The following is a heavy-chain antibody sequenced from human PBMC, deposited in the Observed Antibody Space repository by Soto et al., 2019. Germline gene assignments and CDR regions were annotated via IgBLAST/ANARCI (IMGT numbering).Heavy chain of an antibody. CDR1: DFTFSNYW. D-gene: IGHD3-22*01. Sequence: EVQLVESGGGLVQPGGSLRLSCAASDFTFSNYWMHWVRQAPGKGLVWVSRVDRDGSSTTYADSVKGRFTVSRDNAKNMFYLQMSSLRAEDTAVYYCVREGRIYSESSGYLYYFDYWGQGTLVTVSS. V-gene: IGHV3-74*01. CDR3: VREGRIYSESSGYLYYFDY. J-gene: IGHJ4*02. CDR2: VDRDGSST.